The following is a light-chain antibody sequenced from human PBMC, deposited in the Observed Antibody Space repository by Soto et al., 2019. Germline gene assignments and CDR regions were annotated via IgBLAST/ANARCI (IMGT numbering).Light chain of an antibody. CDR1: QSISKW. CDR2: DAS. V-gene: IGKV1-5*01. CDR3: QQYNRYSTWT. Sequence: DIQMTQSPSTLSASVGDRVTITCRASQSISKWLVWYQQKPGKAPKVLIFDASILASGVPSRFSGSGSGTEFTLTISSLQPDDFATYYCQQYNRYSTWTFGQGTKVDIK. J-gene: IGKJ1*01.